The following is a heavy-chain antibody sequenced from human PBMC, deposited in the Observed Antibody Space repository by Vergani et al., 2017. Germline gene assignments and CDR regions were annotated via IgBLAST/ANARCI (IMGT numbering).Heavy chain of an antibody. Sequence: QVQLQESGPGLVKPSETLTLTCDVSDSSIMTNPYWGWFRQSPGKGLEWIGCIHHSGDTHYNSSLRSRVSISIVSSSKFSLILTDVTAADPAIYYCARHRGSGGFFPSSYFYGMDVWGHGTTVTVSS. CDR3: ARHRGSGGFFPSSYFYGMDV. CDR2: IHHSGDT. CDR1: DSSIMTNPY. V-gene: IGHV4-38-2*01. J-gene: IGHJ6*02. D-gene: IGHD3-10*01.